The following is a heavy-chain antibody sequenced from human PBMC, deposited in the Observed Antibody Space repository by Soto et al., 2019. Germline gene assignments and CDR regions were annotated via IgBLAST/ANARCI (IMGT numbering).Heavy chain of an antibody. CDR2: IYYSGST. D-gene: IGHD6-13*01. Sequence: PSETLSLTCTVSGGSISSSSYYWGWIRQPPGKGLEWIGSIYYSGSTYYNPSLKSRVTISVDTSKNQFSLKLSSVTAADTAVYYCARGPDSSSWYRAYYYGMDVWGQGTTVTVSS. J-gene: IGHJ6*02. CDR1: GGSISSSSYY. V-gene: IGHV4-39*07. CDR3: ARGPDSSSWYRAYYYGMDV.